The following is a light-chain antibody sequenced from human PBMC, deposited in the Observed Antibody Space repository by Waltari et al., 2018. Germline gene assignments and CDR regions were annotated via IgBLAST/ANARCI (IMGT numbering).Light chain of an antibody. J-gene: IGKJ1*01. CDR3: LQYNSYPWT. CDR1: QSIVVW. V-gene: IGKV1-5*03. Sequence: DIQVTQSPSTLSASVGDRVTITCRASQSIVVWLAWYQQKPGKAPRLLIYKASYLERGVPSRLSGSGSGTEFTLTISSLQADDFATYYCLQYNSYPWTFGQGTKVEIK. CDR2: KAS.